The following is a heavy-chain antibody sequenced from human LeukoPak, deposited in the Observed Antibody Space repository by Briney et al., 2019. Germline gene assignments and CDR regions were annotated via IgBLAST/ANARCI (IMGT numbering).Heavy chain of an antibody. Sequence: QPGGSLRLSCAASGFTFGTYAMSWVRQAPGKGLEWVSVISGSGGVTYYADSVKGRFTISRDNSKNTLYLQMNSLRAEDTAVYYCASNTGSDSSGYAYWGQGTLVTVSS. J-gene: IGHJ4*02. CDR2: ISGSGGVT. CDR1: GFTFGTYA. V-gene: IGHV3-23*01. D-gene: IGHD3-22*01. CDR3: ASNTGSDSSGYAY.